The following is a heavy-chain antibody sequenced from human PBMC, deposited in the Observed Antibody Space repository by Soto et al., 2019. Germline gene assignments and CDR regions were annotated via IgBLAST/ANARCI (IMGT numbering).Heavy chain of an antibody. CDR3: ARGVGFGELLWFSYYYYMDV. Sequence: ASETLSLTCTVSNGSISNPIYYWGWMRQPPGKGLEWIGEINHSGSTNYNPSLKSRVTISVDTSKNQFSLKLSSVTAADTAVYYCARGVGFGELLWFSYYYYMDVWGKGTTVTVSS. J-gene: IGHJ6*03. D-gene: IGHD3-10*01. CDR2: INHSGST. V-gene: IGHV4-39*07. CDR1: NGSISNPIYY.